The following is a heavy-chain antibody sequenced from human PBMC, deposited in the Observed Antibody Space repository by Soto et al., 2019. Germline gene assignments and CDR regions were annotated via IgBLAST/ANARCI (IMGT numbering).Heavy chain of an antibody. D-gene: IGHD3-9*01. CDR1: GFTFSGSA. V-gene: IGHV3-73*01. CDR2: IRSKANSYAT. Sequence: GGSLRLSCAASGFTFSGSAMHWVRQASGKGLEWVGRIRSKANSYATAYAASVKGRFTISRDDSKNTAYLQMNSLKTEDTAVYYCTLRYYDILTGPAPRDAFDIWGQGTMVTVSS. J-gene: IGHJ3*02. CDR3: TLRYYDILTGPAPRDAFDI.